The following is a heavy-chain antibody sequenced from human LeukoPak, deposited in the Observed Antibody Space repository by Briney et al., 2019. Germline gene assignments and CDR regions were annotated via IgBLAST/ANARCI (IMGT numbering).Heavy chain of an antibody. Sequence: PGRSLRLSCAASGFTFSDHSMDWVRQAPGKGLEWVGQTRTKVHSYTTEYAASVRGRFTISRDDSKNSLFLHMNSLETEDTAVYYCARVSGNYYYSDYWGQGTLVTVSS. D-gene: IGHD1-26*01. CDR2: TRTKVHSYTT. CDR3: ARVSGNYYYSDY. J-gene: IGHJ4*02. CDR1: GFTFSDHS. V-gene: IGHV3-72*01.